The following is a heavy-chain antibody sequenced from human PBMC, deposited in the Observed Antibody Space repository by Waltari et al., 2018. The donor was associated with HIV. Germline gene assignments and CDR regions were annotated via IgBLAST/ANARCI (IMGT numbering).Heavy chain of an antibody. V-gene: IGHV1-8*01. J-gene: IGHJ6*02. CDR2: INPKTGDT. Sequence: QVQLVQSGAELKRPGASVRISCATSGYTFTNYDITWVRQAPGQGLEWMGWINPKTGDTGFLGRFQGRNTMTRNISSGTAYMDLTRLTKEDTATYYCTRSLALRIAAPGADIWGQGTSLIVSS. CDR3: TRSLALRIAAPGADI. CDR1: GYTFTNYD. D-gene: IGHD6-13*01.